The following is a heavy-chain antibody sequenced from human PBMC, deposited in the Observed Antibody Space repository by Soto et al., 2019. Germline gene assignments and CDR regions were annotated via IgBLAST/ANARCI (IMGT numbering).Heavy chain of an antibody. V-gene: IGHV4-59*01. Sequence: PSETLSLTCTVSGGSINSYYWSWIRQPPGKGLEWIGYVFYSGSTNYNPSLKSRVTISIDTSKNQFSLKLSSVTAADTAIYYCARIAVYYFDYWGQGTLVTVSS. CDR2: VFYSGST. CDR1: GGSINSYY. D-gene: IGHD6-19*01. CDR3: ARIAVYYFDY. J-gene: IGHJ4*02.